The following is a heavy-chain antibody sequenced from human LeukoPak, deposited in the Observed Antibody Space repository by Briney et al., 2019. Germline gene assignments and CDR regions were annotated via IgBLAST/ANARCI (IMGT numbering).Heavy chain of an antibody. Sequence: PGGSLRLSCAASGFTFSSYWMHWVRQAPGKGLVWVSRIHSDESSARYADSVKGRFTISRDNAKNTLYLKMNSLRAEDTAVYYCARDLVGALDFWGQGTLVTVSS. V-gene: IGHV3-74*01. CDR2: IHSDESSA. CDR3: ARDLVGALDF. CDR1: GFTFSSYW. D-gene: IGHD2-8*02. J-gene: IGHJ4*02.